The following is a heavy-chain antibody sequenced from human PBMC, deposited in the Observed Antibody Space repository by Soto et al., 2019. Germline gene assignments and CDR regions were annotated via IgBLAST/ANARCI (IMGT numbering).Heavy chain of an antibody. V-gene: IGHV3-30-3*01. CDR2: ISYDGSSK. Sequence: PGGSLRLSCAASGFTFSSYAMHWVRQAPGKGLEWVAVISYDGSSKYYADSVKGRFTISRDNSKNTLYLQMNSLRAEDTAVYYCARGTTRIATEFDPWGQGTLVTVSS. CDR1: GFTFSSYA. D-gene: IGHD6-25*01. CDR3: ARGTTRIATEFDP. J-gene: IGHJ5*02.